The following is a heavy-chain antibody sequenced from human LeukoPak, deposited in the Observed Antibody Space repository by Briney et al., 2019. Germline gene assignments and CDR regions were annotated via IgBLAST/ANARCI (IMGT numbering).Heavy chain of an antibody. Sequence: ASVKVSCKASGGTFSSYAISWVRQAPGQGLEWMGGIIPIFGTANYAQKFQGRVTITTDESTSTAYMELSSLRPEDTAVYYCARPASITGTHDAFDIWGQGTMVTVSS. CDR1: GGTFSSYA. CDR3: ARPASITGTHDAFDI. CDR2: IIPIFGTA. J-gene: IGHJ3*02. V-gene: IGHV1-69*05. D-gene: IGHD1-20*01.